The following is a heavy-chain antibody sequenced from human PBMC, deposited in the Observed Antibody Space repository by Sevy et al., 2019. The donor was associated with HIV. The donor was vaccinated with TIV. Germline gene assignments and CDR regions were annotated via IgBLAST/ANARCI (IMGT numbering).Heavy chain of an antibody. D-gene: IGHD3-22*01. J-gene: IGHJ4*02. CDR2: ISSYTNYL. V-gene: IGHV3-21*03. CDR1: GFIFSSYT. Sequence: GGSLRLSCATSGFIFSSYTMNWVRQAPGKGLEWVSSISSYTNYLYYADSVKGRFTISRDNAKKSLYLHMNSLRAEDTAVYYCARRYYDTSGFTWEYFVYWGQGTLVTVSS. CDR3: ARRYYDTSGFTWEYFVY.